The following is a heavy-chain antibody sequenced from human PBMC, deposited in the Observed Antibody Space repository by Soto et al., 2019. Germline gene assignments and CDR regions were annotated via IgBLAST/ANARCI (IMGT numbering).Heavy chain of an antibody. CDR2: ISSSGASI. CDR1: GFTFSSYE. J-gene: IGHJ4*02. V-gene: IGHV3-48*03. Sequence: LRLSCVASGFTFSSYEMNWVRQAPGKGLEWVSYISSSGASIYYADSVKGRFTISRDNAKKSLYLQMSSLRAGDTAVYYCARGNSPVNVYWGQGTLVTVSS. CDR3: ARGNSPVNVY. D-gene: IGHD2-21*01.